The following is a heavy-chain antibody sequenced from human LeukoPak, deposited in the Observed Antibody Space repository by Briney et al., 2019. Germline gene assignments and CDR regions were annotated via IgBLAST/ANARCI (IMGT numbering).Heavy chain of an antibody. Sequence: PGGSLRLSCAASGLTFSSYSMNWVRPAPGKGLEWVSSISSSSSYIYYADSVKGRFTISRENAKNSLYLQMNSLRAEDTAVYYCARDTGGYSGYDLDYWGQGTLVTVAS. CDR2: ISSSSSYI. D-gene: IGHD5-12*01. V-gene: IGHV3-21*01. J-gene: IGHJ4*02. CDR1: GLTFSSYS. CDR3: ARDTGGYSGYDLDY.